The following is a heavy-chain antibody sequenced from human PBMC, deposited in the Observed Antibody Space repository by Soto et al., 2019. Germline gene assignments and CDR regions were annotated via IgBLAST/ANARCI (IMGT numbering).Heavy chain of an antibody. D-gene: IGHD5-18*01. Sequence: SETLSLTCTVSGGSISSYYWSWIRQPPGKGLEWIGYIYYSGSTNYNPSLKSRVTISVDTSKNQFSLKLSSVTAADTAVYYCARLRGYSYGYADYYYYYGMDVWGQGTTVTVSS. V-gene: IGHV4-59*01. J-gene: IGHJ6*02. CDR3: ARLRGYSYGYADYYYYYGMDV. CDR1: GGSISSYY. CDR2: IYYSGST.